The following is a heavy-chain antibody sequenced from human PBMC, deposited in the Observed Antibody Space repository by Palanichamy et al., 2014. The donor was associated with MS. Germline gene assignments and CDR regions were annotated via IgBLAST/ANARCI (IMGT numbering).Heavy chain of an antibody. J-gene: IGHJ4*02. V-gene: IGHV4-34*01. D-gene: IGHD3-10*01. CDR2: INHSGST. CDR3: ARGLFYDTMVRGVISSGRYFDY. Sequence: GKGLEWIGEINHSGSTNYNPSLKSRVTISVDTSKNQFSPKLSSVTAADTAVYYCARGLFYDTMVRGVISSGRYFDYWGQGTLVTVSS.